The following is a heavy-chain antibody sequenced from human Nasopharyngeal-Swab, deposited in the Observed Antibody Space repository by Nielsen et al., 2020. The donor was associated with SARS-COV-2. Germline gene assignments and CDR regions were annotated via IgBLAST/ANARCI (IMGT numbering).Heavy chain of an antibody. D-gene: IGHD3-22*01. CDR3: ARQGVPIRGWFKDYDRTAYEY. CDR1: GGFFSGYP. Sequence: SETLSLTCAVYGGFFSGYPWSWIRQSPGKGLEWIGEISRSGRTNYKPSLNSRVTISLDTSKNQFSLKVTSVTAADTAVYYCARQGVPIRGWFKDYDRTAYEYWGQGTLVTVSS. CDR2: ISRSGRT. J-gene: IGHJ4*02. V-gene: IGHV4-34*01.